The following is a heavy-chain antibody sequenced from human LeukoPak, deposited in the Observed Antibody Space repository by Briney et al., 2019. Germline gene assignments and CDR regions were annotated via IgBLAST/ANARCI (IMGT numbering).Heavy chain of an antibody. D-gene: IGHD5-18*01. CDR2: IRYDGSDK. CDR3: ARDRTAMVLAGFHY. J-gene: IGHJ4*02. CDR1: GFTFNTYG. V-gene: IGHV3-30*02. Sequence: GGSLRLSCAASGFTFNTYGIHWVRQAPGKGLEWVAFIRYDGSDKFYTDSVKGRFTISRDNSKNTLYLQMNSLRAEDTAVYYCARDRTAMVLAGFHYWGQGTLVTVSS.